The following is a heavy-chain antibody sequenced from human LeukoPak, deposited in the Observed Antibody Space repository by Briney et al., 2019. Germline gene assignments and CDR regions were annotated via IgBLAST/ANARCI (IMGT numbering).Heavy chain of an antibody. CDR3: ARDLSAEGSNGELDY. D-gene: IGHD3-3*01. J-gene: IGHJ4*02. Sequence: GGSLRLSCAASRFTFSSYAMHWVRQAPGKGLEWVAVISYDGSNKYDADSVKGRFTISRDNSKNTLYLQMNSLRAEDTAVYYCARDLSAEGSNGELDYWGQGTLVTVSS. V-gene: IGHV3-30*04. CDR2: ISYDGSNK. CDR1: RFTFSSYA.